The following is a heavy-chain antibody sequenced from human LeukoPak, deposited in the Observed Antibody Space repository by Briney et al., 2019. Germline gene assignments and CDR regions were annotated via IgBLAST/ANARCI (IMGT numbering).Heavy chain of an antibody. CDR2: LSGSGAST. J-gene: IGHJ4*02. Sequence: GGSLRLSCAASGFTFSSCAMTWVRQAPGKGLERVSSLSGSGASTFYADSVKGRFTISRDNSKNTLSLQMSSLRAEDTAVYFCAKYLGKYSYGYSGLEYWGQGTLVTVSS. CDR3: AKYLGKYSYGYSGLEY. CDR1: GFTFSSCA. V-gene: IGHV3-23*01. D-gene: IGHD5-18*01.